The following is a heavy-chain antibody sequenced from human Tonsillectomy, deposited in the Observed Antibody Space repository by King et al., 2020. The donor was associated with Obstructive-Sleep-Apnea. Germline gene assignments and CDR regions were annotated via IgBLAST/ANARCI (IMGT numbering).Heavy chain of an antibody. Sequence: VQLQESGPGLVRPSGTLSLTCTVSGGSISSYYYNWIRQSPGEGLECIGYIHIAWYTDYHPSLKSRVTMSGDASKNQFSVRLNSVTAADTAIYYCARGGSCWSVGDAFDIWGQGSMVTVSS. CDR1: GGSISSYY. J-gene: IGHJ3*02. CDR2: IHIAWYT. CDR3: ARGGSCWSVGDAFDI. V-gene: IGHV4-59*01. D-gene: IGHD6-19*01.